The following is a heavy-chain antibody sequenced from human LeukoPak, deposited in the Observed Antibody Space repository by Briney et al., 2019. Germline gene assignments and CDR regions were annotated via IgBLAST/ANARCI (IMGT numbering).Heavy chain of an antibody. CDR1: GFAFSSYA. D-gene: IGHD3-10*01. V-gene: IGHV3-23*01. J-gene: IGHJ4*02. CDR2: ISRRDDYT. Sequence: GGSLRLSCAASGFAFSSYAMCWVRQPPGEGLEWVSIISRRDDYTYYADSVKGRFTISRDNSKNTLYLQMNTLRADDTAVYYCANDYRSGSFHDFWGQGTLVTVSS. CDR3: ANDYRSGSFHDF.